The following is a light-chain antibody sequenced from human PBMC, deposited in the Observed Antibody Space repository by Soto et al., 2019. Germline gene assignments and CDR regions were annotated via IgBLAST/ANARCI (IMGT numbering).Light chain of an antibody. CDR1: QSVSIN. J-gene: IGKJ1*01. CDR3: QQYNNWPRT. CDR2: GAS. V-gene: IGKV3-15*01. Sequence: EIVMTQSPATLSVSPGERATLSCRASQSVSINLAWYQQKPGQAPRLLIYGASSRATGIPARFSGSGSGTEFTLTISSLQSDDSAVYFCQQYNNWPRTFGQGTKVEIK.